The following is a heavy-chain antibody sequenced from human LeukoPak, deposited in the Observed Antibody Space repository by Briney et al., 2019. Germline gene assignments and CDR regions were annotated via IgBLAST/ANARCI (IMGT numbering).Heavy chain of an antibody. D-gene: IGHD6-6*01. CDR1: GGSISNYY. V-gene: IGHV4-59*12. CDR3: ARERRSSSGDY. CDR2: IYYSGST. Sequence: SETLSLTCTVSGGSISNYYWSWIRQPPGKGLEWIGYIYYSGSTNYNPSLKSRVTMSVDTSKNQFSLKLSSVTAADTAVYYCARERRSSSGDYRGQGTLVTVSS. J-gene: IGHJ4*02.